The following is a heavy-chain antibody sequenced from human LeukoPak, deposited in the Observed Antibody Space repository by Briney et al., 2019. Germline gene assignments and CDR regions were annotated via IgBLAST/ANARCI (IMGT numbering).Heavy chain of an antibody. D-gene: IGHD3-22*01. CDR3: AREGSYDGSTMWYFDY. J-gene: IGHJ4*02. CDR1: GFTFSSNY. CDR2: IYSGGTI. V-gene: IGHV3-53*01. Sequence: GGSLRLSCAASGFTFSSNYMAWVRQAPGKGLEWVSVIYSGGTIYYSDSVKGRFTISRDNSKNTLYLQMNSLRAEDTAAYYCAREGSYDGSTMWYFDYWGQGALVTVSS.